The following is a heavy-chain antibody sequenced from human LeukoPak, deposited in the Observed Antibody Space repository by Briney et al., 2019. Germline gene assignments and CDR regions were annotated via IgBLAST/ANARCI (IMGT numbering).Heavy chain of an antibody. J-gene: IGHJ4*02. CDR1: GFTLSSYA. D-gene: IGHD3-9*01. CDR3: AKVGLSLRYFDWLPNY. V-gene: IGHV3-23*01. CDR2: ISGSGGST. Sequence: GGSLRLSCAASGFTLSSYAMSWVRQAPGKGLEWVSAISGSGGSTYYADSVKGRFTISRDNSKNTLYLQMNSLRAEDTAVYYCAKVGLSLRYFDWLPNYWGQGTLVTVSS.